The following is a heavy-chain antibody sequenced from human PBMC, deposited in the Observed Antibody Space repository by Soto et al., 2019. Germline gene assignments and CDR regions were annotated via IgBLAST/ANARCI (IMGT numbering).Heavy chain of an antibody. CDR2: IIPILGIA. V-gene: IGHV1-69*02. CDR1: GGTFSSYT. D-gene: IGHD2-2*01. Sequence: QVQLVQSGAEVKKPGSSVKVSCKASGGTFSSYTISWVRQAPGQGLEWMGRIIPILGIANYAQKFQGRVTITADKSTSTAYMELSSLRSEDTAVYYCARRTLGYCSSTSCYPWYFDLWGRGTLVTVSS. J-gene: IGHJ2*01. CDR3: ARRTLGYCSSTSCYPWYFDL.